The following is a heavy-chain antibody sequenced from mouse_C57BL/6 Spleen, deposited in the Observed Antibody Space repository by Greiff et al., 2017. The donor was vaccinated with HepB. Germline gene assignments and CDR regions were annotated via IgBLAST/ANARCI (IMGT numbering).Heavy chain of an antibody. CDR3: ARGASYGSSSWFAY. CDR2: INPNNGGT. V-gene: IGHV1-26*01. Sequence: EVQLQQSGPELVKPGASVKISCKASGYTFTDYYMNWVKQSHGKSLEWIGDINPNNGGTSYNQKFKGKATLTVDKSSSTAYMELRSLTSEDSAVYYCARGASYGSSSWFAYWGQGTLVTVSA. D-gene: IGHD1-1*01. J-gene: IGHJ3*01. CDR1: GYTFTDYY.